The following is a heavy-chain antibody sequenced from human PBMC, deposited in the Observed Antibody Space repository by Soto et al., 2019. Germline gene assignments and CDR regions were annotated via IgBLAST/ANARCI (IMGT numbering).Heavy chain of an antibody. V-gene: IGHV3-21*01. CDR1: GFTFSSYS. D-gene: IGHD3-10*01. Sequence: EVQLVESGGGLVKPGGSLRLSCAASGFTFSSYSMNWVRQAPGKGLEWVSSISSSSSYIYYADSVKGRFTISRDNAKNSLYLQMNSLRAEDTAVYYCARGITMVRGGYNWFDPWGQGTLVTVSS. J-gene: IGHJ5*02. CDR2: ISSSSSYI. CDR3: ARGITMVRGGYNWFDP.